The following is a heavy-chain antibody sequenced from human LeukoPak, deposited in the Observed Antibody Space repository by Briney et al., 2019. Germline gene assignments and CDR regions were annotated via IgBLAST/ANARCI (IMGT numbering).Heavy chain of an antibody. J-gene: IGHJ4*02. Sequence: PGGSLRLSCAASGFTFSSYSMNWVRQAPGKGLEWVSSISSSSYIYYADSVKGRFTISRENAKNSLYLQMNSLRAGDTAVYYCARAAYSSGRYDYWGQGTLVTVSS. CDR1: GFTFSSYS. D-gene: IGHD6-19*01. V-gene: IGHV3-21*01. CDR2: ISSSSYI. CDR3: ARAAYSSGRYDY.